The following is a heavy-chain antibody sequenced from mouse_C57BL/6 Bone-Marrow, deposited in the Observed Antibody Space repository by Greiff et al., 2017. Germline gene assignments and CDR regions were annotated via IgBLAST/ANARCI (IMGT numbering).Heavy chain of an antibody. CDR3: ASERGPYYAMDY. Sequence: QVQLQQPGAELVMPGASVKLSCKASGYTFTSYWMHWVKQRPGQGLEWIGEIDPSDSYTNYNQKVKGKSTLTVDKSSSTAYMQLSSLTSEDSAVYYCASERGPYYAMDYWGQGTSVTVSS. CDR1: GYTFTSYW. CDR2: IDPSDSYT. V-gene: IGHV1-69*01. D-gene: IGHD4-1*01. J-gene: IGHJ4*01.